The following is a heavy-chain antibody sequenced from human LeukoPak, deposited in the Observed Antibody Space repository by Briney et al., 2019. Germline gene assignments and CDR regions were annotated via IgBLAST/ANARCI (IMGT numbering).Heavy chain of an antibody. V-gene: IGHV3-9*01. D-gene: IGHD3-22*01. CDR2: ISWNSGSI. Sequence: PGRSLRLSCAASGFTFDDYAMHWVRQAPGKGLEWVSGISWNSGSIGYADSVKGRFTISRDNAKNSLYLQMNSLRAEDTALYYCAKDWKSYYYDSSGYYDYWGPGTLVTVSS. J-gene: IGHJ4*02. CDR3: AKDWKSYYYDSSGYYDY. CDR1: GFTFDDYA.